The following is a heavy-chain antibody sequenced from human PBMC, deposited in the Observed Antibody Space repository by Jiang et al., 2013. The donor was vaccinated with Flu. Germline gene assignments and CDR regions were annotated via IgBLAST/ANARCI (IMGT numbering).Heavy chain of an antibody. CDR1: GYGFTNYW. Sequence: KKPAESLKIPCKGLGYGFTNYWVGWVRQMPGKGLEWMGMISPGDSDTRYSPPFQGQVTISADKSINTASLQWSSLKASDTAMYYCARLDYDLGVVGAYYFDYWGQGTLVTVSS. J-gene: IGHJ4*02. CDR2: ISPGDSDT. V-gene: IGHV5-51*01. D-gene: IGHD3-3*01. CDR3: ARLDYDLGVVGAYYFDY.